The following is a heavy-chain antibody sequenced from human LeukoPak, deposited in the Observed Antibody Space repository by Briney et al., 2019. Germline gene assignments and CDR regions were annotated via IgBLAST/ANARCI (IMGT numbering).Heavy chain of an antibody. D-gene: IGHD2-2*03. CDR2: IYYSGST. V-gene: IGHV4-59*01. J-gene: IGHJ6*02. CDR3: ARAGYCSSTSCQWVPLV. Sequence: SETLSLTCTVSGDSMKNYHWIWVRQSPGKGLEWIGYIYYSGSTYYNPSLKSRVTMSVETSKKQFSLKLSFVTAADTAVYYCARAGYCSSTSCQWVPLVWGQGTTVTVSS. CDR1: GDSMKNYH.